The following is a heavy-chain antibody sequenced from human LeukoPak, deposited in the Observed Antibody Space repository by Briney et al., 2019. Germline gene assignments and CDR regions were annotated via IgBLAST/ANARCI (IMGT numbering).Heavy chain of an antibody. Sequence: GRSLRLSCAASGFTFSSYAMHWVHQAPGKGLEWVAVISYDGSNKYYADSVKGRFTISRDNSKNTLYLQMNSLRAEDTAVYYCAREDTVTTPGAFDIWGQGTMVTVSS. D-gene: IGHD4-17*01. CDR3: AREDTVTTPGAFDI. CDR2: ISYDGSNK. V-gene: IGHV3-30-3*01. J-gene: IGHJ3*02. CDR1: GFTFSSYA.